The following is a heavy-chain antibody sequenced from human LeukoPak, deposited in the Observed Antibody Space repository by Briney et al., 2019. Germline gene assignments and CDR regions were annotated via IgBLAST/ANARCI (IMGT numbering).Heavy chain of an antibody. D-gene: IGHD3-10*01. J-gene: IGHJ4*02. CDR3: ARTRYYYNSRSYGAPYYFDY. CDR1: GGSISSYY. V-gene: IGHV4-39*01. CDR2: IYYSGST. Sequence: PSETLSLTCTVSGGSISSYYWGWIRQPPGKGLEWIGSIYYSGSTYYNPSLKSRVTISVDTSKNQFSLKLSSVTAADTAVYYCARTRYYYNSRSYGAPYYFDYWGRGTLVTVSS.